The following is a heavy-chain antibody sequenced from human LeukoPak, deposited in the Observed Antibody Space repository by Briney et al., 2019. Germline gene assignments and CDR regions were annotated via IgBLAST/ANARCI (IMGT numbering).Heavy chain of an antibody. D-gene: IGHD6-13*01. J-gene: IGHJ6*03. Sequence: KPGGSLRLSCAASGFTFSSYSMNWVRQAPGKGLEWVSSISSSSSYIYYADSVKGRFTIFRDNFKNTLYLQMNSLRAEDTAVYYCAKVGRADGTGYTDVWGKGTTVTISS. CDR1: GFTFSSYS. V-gene: IGHV3-21*04. CDR3: AKVGRADGTGYTDV. CDR2: ISSSSSYI.